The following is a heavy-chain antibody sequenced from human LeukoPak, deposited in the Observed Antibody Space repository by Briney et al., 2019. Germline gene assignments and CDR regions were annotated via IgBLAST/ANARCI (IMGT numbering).Heavy chain of an antibody. V-gene: IGHV5-51*01. Sequence: GASLKISCKGSGSTFTSYWIAWVRQMPGKGLEWMGIIYPSDSDARYSPSFQGQVTISVDKSISTAYLQWSSLKASDTAMYFCARLLGSSISDAFHIWGQGTMVTVST. J-gene: IGHJ3*02. CDR3: ARLLGSSISDAFHI. D-gene: IGHD6-13*01. CDR2: IYPSDSDA. CDR1: GSTFTSYW.